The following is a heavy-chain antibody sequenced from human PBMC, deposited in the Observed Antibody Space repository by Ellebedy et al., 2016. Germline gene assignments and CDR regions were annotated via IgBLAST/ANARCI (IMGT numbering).Heavy chain of an antibody. CDR2: ISYDGSNK. J-gene: IGHJ4*02. CDR3: ARDSLAAAGLDY. V-gene: IGHV3-30*04. CDR1: GFTFSSYA. D-gene: IGHD6-13*01. Sequence: GESLKISCAASGFTFSSYAMHWVRQAPGKGLEWVAVISYDGSNKYYADSVKGRFTISRDNSKNTLYLQMNSLRAEDTAVYYCARDSLAAAGLDYWGQGTLVTVSS.